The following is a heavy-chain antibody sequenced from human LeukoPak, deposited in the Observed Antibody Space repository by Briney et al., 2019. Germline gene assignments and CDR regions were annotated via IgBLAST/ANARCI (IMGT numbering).Heavy chain of an antibody. CDR2: ISGSGGST. V-gene: IGHV3-23*01. Sequence: GGSLRLSCAASGFTFSGYAMSWVRQAPGKGLEWVSAISGSGGSTYYADSVKGRFTISRDNSKNTLYLQMNSLRAEDTAVYYCARDSSGWYGGDDYWGQGTLVTVSS. J-gene: IGHJ4*02. CDR3: ARDSSGWYGGDDY. D-gene: IGHD6-19*01. CDR1: GFTFSGYA.